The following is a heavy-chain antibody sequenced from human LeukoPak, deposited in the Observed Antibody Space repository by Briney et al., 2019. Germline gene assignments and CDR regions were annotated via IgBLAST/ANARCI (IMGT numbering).Heavy chain of an antibody. Sequence: GGSLRLSCAASGFTFSSYGMHWVRQAPGKGLEWVAVISYDGSNKYYADSVKGRFTISRDNSKNTLYLQMKSLRAEDTAVYYCAKEDEAAAGIFDYWGQGTLVTVSS. V-gene: IGHV3-30*18. CDR1: GFTFSSYG. CDR2: ISYDGSNK. D-gene: IGHD6-13*01. CDR3: AKEDEAAAGIFDY. J-gene: IGHJ4*02.